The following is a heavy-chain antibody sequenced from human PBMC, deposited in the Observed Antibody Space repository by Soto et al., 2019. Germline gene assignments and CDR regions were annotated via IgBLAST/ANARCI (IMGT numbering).Heavy chain of an antibody. CDR2: ISHSGST. D-gene: IGHD1-26*01. J-gene: IGHJ4*02. V-gene: IGHV4-34*01. Sequence: SETLSLTCAVYGGSFSGYYWSWIRRPPGKGLEWIGEISHSGSTNYNPSLKSRVTISVDTSKNQFSLKLSSVTAADTAVYYCARVAGAQLPLDYWGQGTLVTVSS. CDR1: GGSFSGYY. CDR3: ARVAGAQLPLDY.